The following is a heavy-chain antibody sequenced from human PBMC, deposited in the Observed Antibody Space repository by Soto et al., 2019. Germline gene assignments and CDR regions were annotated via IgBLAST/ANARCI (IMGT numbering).Heavy chain of an antibody. J-gene: IGHJ5*02. CDR3: ARPLAAAGRTEHNWFDP. CDR2: IDYSGST. CDR1: GGSISSSSYY. D-gene: IGHD6-13*01. Sequence: PSETLSLTCTVSGGSISSSSYYWGVIRQPPGKGLEWIGRIDYSGSTYYNPSLTRRVTISVDTSKNQFSLKLSSVTAADTAVYYCARPLAAAGRTEHNWFDPWGQGTLVTVSS. V-gene: IGHV4-39*01.